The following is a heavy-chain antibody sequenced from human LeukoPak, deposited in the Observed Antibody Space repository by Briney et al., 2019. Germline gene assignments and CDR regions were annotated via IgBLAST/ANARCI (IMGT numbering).Heavy chain of an antibody. J-gene: IGHJ3*02. Sequence: GGSLRLSCAASGFTVSSNYMSWVRQAPGKGLEWVSVIYSGGSTYYADSVKGRFTISRDNSKNTLYLQMNSLRAEDTAVYYCAAEGYYDSSAPGAFDIWGQGTMVTVSS. CDR2: IYSGGST. V-gene: IGHV3-53*01. D-gene: IGHD3-22*01. CDR1: GFTVSSNY. CDR3: AAEGYYDSSAPGAFDI.